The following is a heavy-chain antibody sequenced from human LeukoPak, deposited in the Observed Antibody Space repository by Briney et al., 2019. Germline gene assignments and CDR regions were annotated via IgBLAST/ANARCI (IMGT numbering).Heavy chain of an antibody. CDR3: AKGPKLGDGFHCDY. D-gene: IGHD5-24*01. CDR1: GFTVSSNY. Sequence: GGSLRLSCAASGFTVSSNYMSWVRQAPGKGLEWVSVIYSGGSTYYADSVKGRFTISRDISKNTLYLQMNSLRVEDTAVYYCAKGPKLGDGFHCDYWGQGALVTVSS. J-gene: IGHJ4*02. V-gene: IGHV3-53*01. CDR2: IYSGGST.